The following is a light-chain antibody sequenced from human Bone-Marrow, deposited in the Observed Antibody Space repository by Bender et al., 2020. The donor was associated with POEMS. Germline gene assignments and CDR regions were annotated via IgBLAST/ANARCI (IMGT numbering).Light chain of an antibody. CDR3: AVWDDSLNGWV. V-gene: IGLV2-14*02. CDR2: EVT. J-gene: IGLJ3*02. Sequence: QSALTQPASVSGSPGQSITISCSGTSSDIGSYDSVAWYQQYPGEVPRLMISEVTKRPSGVSNRFSGSRSGTSASLAISGLQSEDEADYYCAVWDDSLNGWVFGGGTKLTVL. CDR1: SSDIGSYDS.